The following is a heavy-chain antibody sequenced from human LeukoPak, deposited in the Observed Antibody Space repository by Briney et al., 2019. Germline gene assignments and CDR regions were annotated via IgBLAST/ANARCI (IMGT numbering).Heavy chain of an antibody. Sequence: ASVKVSCKASGYTFTGYYMHWVRQAPGQGLEWMGWINPNSGGTNYAQKFQGRVTMTRDTSISTAYMELSRLRSDDTAVYYCARGGQYSSGWSVLWADWFDPWGQGTLVTVSS. CDR2: INPNSGGT. V-gene: IGHV1-2*02. CDR1: GYTFTGYY. CDR3: ARGGQYSSGWSVLWADWFDP. D-gene: IGHD6-19*01. J-gene: IGHJ5*02.